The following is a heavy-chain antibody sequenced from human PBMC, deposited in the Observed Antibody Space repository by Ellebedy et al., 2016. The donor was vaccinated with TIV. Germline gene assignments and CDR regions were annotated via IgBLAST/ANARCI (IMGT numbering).Heavy chain of an antibody. Sequence: GESLKISCTASGFTFSYYAMSWIRQAPGRGLEWVSTVSYTGAATYFADSVKGRFTISRDNSKHTLYLHMDSLRAADTAIYYCAKVMTGYSYAQDDFWGQGTLVTVSS. D-gene: IGHD5-18*01. J-gene: IGHJ4*02. CDR1: GFTFSYYA. V-gene: IGHV3-23*01. CDR3: AKVMTGYSYAQDDF. CDR2: VSYTGAAT.